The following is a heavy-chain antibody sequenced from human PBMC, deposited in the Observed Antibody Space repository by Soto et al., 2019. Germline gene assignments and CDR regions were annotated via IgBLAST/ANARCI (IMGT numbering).Heavy chain of an antibody. CDR1: EGTFSSYA. J-gene: IGHJ6*02. D-gene: IGHD3-9*01. CDR2: IIPIFGTA. V-gene: IGHV1-69*12. CDR3: ARSILAGGYYYGMDV. Sequence: QVQLVQSGAEVKKPGSSVKVSCKASEGTFSSYAISWVRQAPGQGLEWMGGIIPIFGTANYAQKFQDRFTITADESTSTAYMELSSLRSEDTAVYYCARSILAGGYYYGMDVWGQGTTVTVSS.